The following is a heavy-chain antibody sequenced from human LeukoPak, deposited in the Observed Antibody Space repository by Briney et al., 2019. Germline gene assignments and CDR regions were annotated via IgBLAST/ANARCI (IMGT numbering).Heavy chain of an antibody. CDR2: IYYSGST. Sequence: SETLSLTCTVSGGSISSYYWNWIRQPPGKGLEWIGYIYYSGSTNYNPSLKSRVTISVDTSKNQFSLKLSSVTAADTAGYYCARGADSSGYYSIFYFDYWGQGTLVTVSS. CDR3: ARGADSSGYYSIFYFDY. CDR1: GGSISSYY. D-gene: IGHD3-22*01. V-gene: IGHV4-59*01. J-gene: IGHJ4*02.